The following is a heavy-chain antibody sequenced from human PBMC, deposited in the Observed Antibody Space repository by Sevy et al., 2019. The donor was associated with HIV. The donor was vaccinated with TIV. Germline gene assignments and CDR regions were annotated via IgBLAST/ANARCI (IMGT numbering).Heavy chain of an antibody. V-gene: IGHV1-46*01. CDR1: GYTFTSYY. CDR3: AREVRSGVDY. D-gene: IGHD3-10*01. CDR2: INPSGGST. Sequence: ASVKVSYKASGYTFTSYYIHWVRQAPGQGLEWMGIINPSGGSTSFAQKFQGRVTMTRDTSTSTVYMELSSLRSEDTAVYFCAREVRSGVDYWGQGTLVTVSS. J-gene: IGHJ4*02.